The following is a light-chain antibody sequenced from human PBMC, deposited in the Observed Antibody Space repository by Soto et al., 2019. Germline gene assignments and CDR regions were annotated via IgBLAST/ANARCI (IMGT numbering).Light chain of an antibody. V-gene: IGLV2-23*03. J-gene: IGLJ2*01. CDR3: CSYAGNRTFV. CDR2: EGS. Sequence: QSALTQPASVSGSPGQSITISCTATSSDFGIYDLVSWYQQYPGKAPKVIIFEGSKRPSGVSDRFSGSTSGNTASLTISGLQAEDEAYYHCCSYAGNRTFVFGGGTKLTVL. CDR1: SSDFGIYDL.